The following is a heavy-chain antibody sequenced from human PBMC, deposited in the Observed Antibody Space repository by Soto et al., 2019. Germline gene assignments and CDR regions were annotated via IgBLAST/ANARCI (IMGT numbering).Heavy chain of an antibody. V-gene: IGHV3-49*03. J-gene: IGHJ5*02. CDR2: IINKVDGGRT. D-gene: IGHD3-10*01. Sequence: PGGSLRLSCGTSGLNFGDHTMSWFRQAPGKGLEWVGAIINKVDGGRTEYAASVKGRFTISRDDSTSIAYLQMNSLKTEDTAVYFCVRDYSVSGRRDGDWFDPWGQGTLLTVSS. CDR1: GLNFGDHT. CDR3: VRDYSVSGRRDGDWFDP.